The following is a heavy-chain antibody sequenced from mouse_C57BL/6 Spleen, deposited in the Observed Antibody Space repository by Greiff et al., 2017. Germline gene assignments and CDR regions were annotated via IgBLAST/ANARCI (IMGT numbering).Heavy chain of an antibody. CDR2: ISRGSSTI. D-gene: IGHD2-4*01. Sequence: DVKLVESGGGLVKPGGSLKLSCAASGFTFSDYGMHWVRQAPEKGLEWVAYISRGSSTIYYADTVKGRFTFSRDNAKDTLFLPMTSLRSEDTAMYYCARPWDYDEYFDVWGTGTTVTVSS. V-gene: IGHV5-17*01. CDR1: GFTFSDYG. J-gene: IGHJ1*03. CDR3: ARPWDYDEYFDV.